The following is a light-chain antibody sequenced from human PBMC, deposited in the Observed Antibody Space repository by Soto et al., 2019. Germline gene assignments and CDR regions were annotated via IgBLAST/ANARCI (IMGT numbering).Light chain of an antibody. V-gene: IGLV1-44*01. CDR2: SNN. J-gene: IGLJ2*01. CDR1: SSNIGSST. Sequence: QSVLTQPPSASGTHGQRVTISCSGRSSNIGSSTVNWYQHLPGTAPKLLIYSNNARSSGVPDRFSGSKSGTSASLAISGLQSEDEADYYCAAWDDSLNGVEFGGGTKLTVL. CDR3: AAWDDSLNGVE.